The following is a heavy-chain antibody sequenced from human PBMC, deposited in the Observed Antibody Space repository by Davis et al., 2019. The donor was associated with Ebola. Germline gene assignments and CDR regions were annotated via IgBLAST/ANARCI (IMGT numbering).Heavy chain of an antibody. V-gene: IGHV3-30-3*01. CDR1: GFTFGDYA. Sequence: GGSLRLSCTASGFTFGDYAMSWFRQAPGKGLEWVAVISYDGSNKYYADSVKGRFTISRDNAKNSLYLQMNSLRAEDTAVYYCASGSQSRNYYYYGMDVWGQGSTVTVSS. CDR3: ASGSQSRNYYYYGMDV. J-gene: IGHJ6*02. CDR2: ISYDGSNK.